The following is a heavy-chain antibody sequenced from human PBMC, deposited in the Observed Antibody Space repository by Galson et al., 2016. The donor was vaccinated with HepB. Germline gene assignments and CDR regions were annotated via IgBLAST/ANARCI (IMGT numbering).Heavy chain of an antibody. CDR3: ARSFWSGYQSEDYYYGMDV. J-gene: IGHJ6*02. D-gene: IGHD3-3*01. V-gene: IGHV5-51*01. CDR1: GSSFTNYW. CDR2: IYPGDSDT. Sequence: QSGAEVKKPGESLKISCKGSGSSFTNYWIAWVRQMPGKGLEWMGIIYPGDSDTTYSPSFEGQVTISADKSISTAYLQWSSLKASDTAMYYCARSFWSGYQSEDYYYGMDVWGQGTTVTVSS.